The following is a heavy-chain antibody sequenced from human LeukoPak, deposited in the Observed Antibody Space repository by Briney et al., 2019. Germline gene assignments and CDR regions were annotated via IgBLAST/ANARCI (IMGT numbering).Heavy chain of an antibody. D-gene: IGHD4-17*01. CDR3: ARDFRYGAS. CDR1: GFTFNTYS. Sequence: GGSLRLSCAASGFTFNTYSMNWVRQAPGKGLEWVSFIDSTSTYIYYAGSLKGRFTISRDNAKNSLYLQMNSLRAEDTAVYYRARDFRYGASWGQGTLVTVSS. V-gene: IGHV3-21*01. J-gene: IGHJ5*02. CDR2: IDSTSTYI.